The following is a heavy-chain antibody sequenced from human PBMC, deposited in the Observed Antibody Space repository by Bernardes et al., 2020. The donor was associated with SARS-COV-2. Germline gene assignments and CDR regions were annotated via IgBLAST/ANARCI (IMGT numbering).Heavy chain of an antibody. CDR1: GISFSNYA. J-gene: IGHJ3*02. Sequence: GGSLRLSCVASGISFSNYAMSWVRQAPGRGLEWVSVITGNGDITYYADSVKGRFTISRDNSKNTLYLQMNSLRAEDTAIYYCAKGSFGVELLRAFDIWGQGTMVTVSS. D-gene: IGHD3-3*01. V-gene: IGHV3-23*01. CDR2: ITGNGDIT. CDR3: AKGSFGVELLRAFDI.